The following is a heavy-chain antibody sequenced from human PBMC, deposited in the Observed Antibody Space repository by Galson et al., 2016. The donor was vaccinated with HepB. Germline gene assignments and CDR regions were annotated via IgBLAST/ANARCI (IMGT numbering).Heavy chain of an antibody. CDR1: GGSLSSYF. V-gene: IGHV4-59*01. CDR2: VYFSGSG. J-gene: IGHJ4*02. D-gene: IGHD1-26*01. CDR3: ARNRNSGRYYSLDQ. Sequence: SETLSLTCTVSGGSLSSYFWSWLRQPPGKGLEWIGYVYFSGSGNYNPFLKSRISMSVDTLKNQFSLNLNSVTAADTAVYYCARNRNSGRYYSLDQWGQGTLVTVSS.